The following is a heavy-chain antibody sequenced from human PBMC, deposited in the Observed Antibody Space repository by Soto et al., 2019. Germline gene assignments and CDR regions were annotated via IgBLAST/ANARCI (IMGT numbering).Heavy chain of an antibody. J-gene: IGHJ5*02. V-gene: IGHV1-69*13. Sequence: SVKVSCKASGGTFSSYAISWVRQAPGQGLEWMGGIIPIFGTANYAQKFQGRVTITADESTSTAYMELSSLRSEDTAVYYCAYTTTVVTNNWFDPWGQGTLVTVSS. CDR3: AYTTTVVTNNWFDP. D-gene: IGHD4-17*01. CDR2: IIPIFGTA. CDR1: GGTFSSYA.